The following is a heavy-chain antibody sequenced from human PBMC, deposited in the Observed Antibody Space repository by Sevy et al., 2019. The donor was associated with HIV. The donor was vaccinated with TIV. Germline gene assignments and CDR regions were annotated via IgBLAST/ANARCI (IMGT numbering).Heavy chain of an antibody. V-gene: IGHV6-1*01. Sequence: SQTLSLTCAISGDSVSSNSAAWNWIRQSPSRGLEWLGRTSYRSKWYNDYAVSVKSRITINPDTSKNQFSLQLNSVTPEDTAVYYCARDGGDIVATIYYFDYWGQRTLVTVSS. CDR1: GDSVSSNSAA. J-gene: IGHJ4*02. CDR3: ARDGGDIVATIYYFDY. CDR2: TSYRSKWYN. D-gene: IGHD5-12*01.